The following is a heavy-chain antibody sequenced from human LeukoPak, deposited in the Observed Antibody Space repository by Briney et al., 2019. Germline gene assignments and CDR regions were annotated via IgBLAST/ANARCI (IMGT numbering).Heavy chain of an antibody. CDR2: IYYGGTT. Sequence: SETLSLTCTVSGGSITTSTSYWGWIRQPPGKGLEWIGSIYYGGTTFYNPSLKSRVTISVDTSKNQFSLNLSSVTATDTAVYYCARFMYSSGWFDYWGQGTLVTVSS. V-gene: IGHV4-39*01. CDR1: GGSITTSTSY. D-gene: IGHD6-19*01. J-gene: IGHJ4*02. CDR3: ARFMYSSGWFDY.